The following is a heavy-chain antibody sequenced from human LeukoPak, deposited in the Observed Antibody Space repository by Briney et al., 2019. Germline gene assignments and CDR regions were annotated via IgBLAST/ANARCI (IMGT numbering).Heavy chain of an antibody. CDR2: IYYSGST. V-gene: IGHV4-59*01. D-gene: IGHD6-13*01. J-gene: IGHJ4*02. CDR1: GGSISSYY. Sequence: SETLSLTCTVSGGSISSYYWSWIRQPPGKGLEWIGYIYYSGSTNYNPSLKNRVTISVDTFKNQFSLKLSSVTAADTAVYYCARGTTIAATDWGQGTLVTVSS. CDR3: ARGTTIAATD.